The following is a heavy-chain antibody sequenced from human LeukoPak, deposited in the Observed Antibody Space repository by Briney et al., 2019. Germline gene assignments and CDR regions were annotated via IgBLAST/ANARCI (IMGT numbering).Heavy chain of an antibody. Sequence: GGSLRLSCAASGFTFSNYSLHWVRRAHGKGPEWVAVISNNGNIKYYVDSVKGRFTISRDNSKNTLYLQMNSLRTEDTAVYYCARVRISLIRGIITNYGLDVWGQGTTVTVSS. V-gene: IGHV3-30*03. CDR1: GFTFSNYS. J-gene: IGHJ6*02. CDR2: ISNNGNIK. CDR3: ARVRISLIRGIITNYGLDV. D-gene: IGHD3-10*01.